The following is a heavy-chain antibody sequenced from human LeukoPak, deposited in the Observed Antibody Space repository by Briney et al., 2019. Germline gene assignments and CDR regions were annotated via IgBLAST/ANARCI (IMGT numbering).Heavy chain of an antibody. CDR1: GFTFSSYW. V-gene: IGHV3-7*01. J-gene: IGHJ4*02. CDR3: ARALKNYGSGLWNY. CDR2: IKQDGSEK. D-gene: IGHD3-10*01. Sequence: GSLRLSCAASGFTFSSYWMSWVRQAPGKGLEWVANIKQDGSEKYYVDSVKGRFTISRDNAKNSLYLQMNSLRAEDTAVYYCARALKNYGSGLWNYWGQGTLVTVSS.